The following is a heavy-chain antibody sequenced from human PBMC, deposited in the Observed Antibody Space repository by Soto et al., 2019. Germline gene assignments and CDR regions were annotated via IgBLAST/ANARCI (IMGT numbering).Heavy chain of an antibody. D-gene: IGHD2-15*01. CDR2: ISYDGSNK. Sequence: GGSLRLSCAASGFTFSSYAMHWVRQAPGKGLEWVAVISYDGSNKYYADAVKGRFTIARDNSKNTLYLQMNSLRAEDTAVYYWARVGYGGSCHNGYLQHWGQGTLGTVSS. CDR1: GFTFSSYA. CDR3: ARVGYGGSCHNGYLQH. V-gene: IGHV3-30*04. J-gene: IGHJ1*01.